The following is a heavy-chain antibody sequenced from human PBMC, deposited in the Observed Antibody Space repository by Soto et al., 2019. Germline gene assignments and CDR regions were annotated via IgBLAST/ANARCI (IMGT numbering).Heavy chain of an antibody. J-gene: IGHJ4*02. CDR1: GYIFTSQG. V-gene: IGHV1-18*01. Sequence: QIQLVQSGAEVKKPGASVKVSCKASGYIFTSQGISWVRQAPGQGLEWMGWISTYNGTPNYAQKLQGRVTMTTNTSTTPASLELRSLTSDDTAVYYCARGRPRALDYWCQGTPVIVSS. CDR2: ISTYNGTP. D-gene: IGHD1-1*01. CDR3: ARGRPRALDY.